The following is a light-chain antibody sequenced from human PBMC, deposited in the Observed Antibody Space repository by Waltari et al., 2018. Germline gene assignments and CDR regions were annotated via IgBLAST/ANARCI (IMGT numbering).Light chain of an antibody. J-gene: IGKJ1*01. CDR3: MQALQTPWT. Sequence: DIVMTQSPLSLPVTPGEPSSLSCRSIQSLLHSNGYNYLDWYLQKPGQSPQLLIYLGSNRASGVPDRFSGSGSGTDFTLKISRVEAEDVGVYYCMQALQTPWTFGQGTKVEIK. CDR2: LGS. V-gene: IGKV2-28*01. CDR1: QSLLHSNGYNY.